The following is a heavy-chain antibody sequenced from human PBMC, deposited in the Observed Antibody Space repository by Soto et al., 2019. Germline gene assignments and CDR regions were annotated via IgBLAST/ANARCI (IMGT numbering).Heavy chain of an antibody. J-gene: IGHJ4*02. CDR1: GFTVSSNY. Sequence: GGSLRLSCAASGFTVSSNYMSWVRQAPGKGLEWVSVIYSGGSTYYADSVKGRFTISRDNSKNTLYLQMNSLRAEDTAVYYCARVGGDPGNPGYFDYWGQGTLVTVSS. V-gene: IGHV3-66*01. D-gene: IGHD3-16*01. CDR2: IYSGGST. CDR3: ARVGGDPGNPGYFDY.